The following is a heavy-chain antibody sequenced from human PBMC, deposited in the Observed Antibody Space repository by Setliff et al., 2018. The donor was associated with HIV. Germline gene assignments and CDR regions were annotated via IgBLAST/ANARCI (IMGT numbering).Heavy chain of an antibody. CDR2: IFSNDEK. J-gene: IGHJ6*03. V-gene: IGHV2-26*01. CDR1: GFSLSTSGVG. CDR3: ARARAYMDV. Sequence: SGPTLVNPTQTLTLTCTFSGFSLSTSGVGVGWIRQPPGKALEWLAHIFSNDEKSYSTSLKSRLTISKDTSKSQVVLTMTNMGPVDTATYYCARARAYMDVWGKGTTVTVSS.